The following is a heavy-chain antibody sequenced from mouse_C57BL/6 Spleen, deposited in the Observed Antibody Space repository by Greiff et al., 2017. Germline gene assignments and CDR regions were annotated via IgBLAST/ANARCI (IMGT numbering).Heavy chain of an antibody. D-gene: IGHD4-1*01. CDR2: IHPNSGST. V-gene: IGHV1-64*01. J-gene: IGHJ3*01. CDR3: ARSGAGTPAWFAY. Sequence: QVQLQQPGAELVKPGASVKLSCKASGYTFTSYWMHWVKQRPGQGLEWIGMIHPNSGSTNYNEKFKGKATLTVDKSSSTAYMQLSSLTSEASAVYYCARSGAGTPAWFAYWGQGTLVTVSA. CDR1: GYTFTSYW.